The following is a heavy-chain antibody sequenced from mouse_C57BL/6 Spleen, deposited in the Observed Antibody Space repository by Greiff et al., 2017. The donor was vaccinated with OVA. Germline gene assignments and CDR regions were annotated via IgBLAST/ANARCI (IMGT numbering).Heavy chain of an antibody. Sequence: QVHVKQSGPGLVQPSQSLSITCTVSGFSLTSYGVHWVRQSPGKGLEWLGVIWRGGSTDYNAAFISRLSISKDNSKSQVFFKMNSLQADDTAIYYCARIDQGAMDYWGQGTSVTVSS. J-gene: IGHJ4*01. D-gene: IGHD3-2*02. CDR3: ARIDQGAMDY. V-gene: IGHV2-2*01. CDR2: IWRGGST. CDR1: GFSLTSYG.